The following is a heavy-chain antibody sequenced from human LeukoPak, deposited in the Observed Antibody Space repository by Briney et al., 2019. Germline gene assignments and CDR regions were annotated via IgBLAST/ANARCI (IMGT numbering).Heavy chain of an antibody. CDR2: IYYSGST. D-gene: IGHD3-22*01. CDR3: ARGDYYDSSDEGWFDP. CDR1: GGSISSGGYY. V-gene: IGHV4-31*03. J-gene: IGHJ5*02. Sequence: SQTLSLTCTVSGGSISSGGYYWSWILQHPGKGLECIGYIYYSGSTYYNPSLKSRVTISVDTSKNQFSLKLSSVTAADTAVYYCARGDYYDSSDEGWFDPWGQGTLVTVSS.